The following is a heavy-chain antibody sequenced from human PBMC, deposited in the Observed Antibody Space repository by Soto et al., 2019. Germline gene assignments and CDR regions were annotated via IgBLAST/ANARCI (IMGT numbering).Heavy chain of an antibody. D-gene: IGHD1-1*01. CDR1: GYMFPIYH. CDR3: ARRYNAYYFDY. Sequence: GESLKISCEASGYMFPIYHISWVRQMPGKGLEWVGKIDPSDSRTMYRPSSRARITISADKSTTTAYLQWSGLKASDTAMYYCARRYNAYYFDYWGQGISVTVSS. CDR2: IDPSDSRT. J-gene: IGHJ4*02. V-gene: IGHV5-51*01.